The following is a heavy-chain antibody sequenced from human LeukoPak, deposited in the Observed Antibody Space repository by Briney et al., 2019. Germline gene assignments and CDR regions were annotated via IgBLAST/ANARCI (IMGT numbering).Heavy chain of an antibody. CDR3: ARDGQSYYNILTGNEDYYYGMDV. CDR1: GYTFTSYG. J-gene: IGHJ6*02. CDR2: ISAYNANT. Sequence: ASVKVSCKASGYTFTSYGMSWVRQAPGQGLEWMGWISAYNANTNYAQKLQGRVTMTTDTSTSTAYMELRSLRSDDTAVYYCARDGQSYYNILTGNEDYYYGMDVWGQGTTVTVSS. D-gene: IGHD3-9*01. V-gene: IGHV1-18*01.